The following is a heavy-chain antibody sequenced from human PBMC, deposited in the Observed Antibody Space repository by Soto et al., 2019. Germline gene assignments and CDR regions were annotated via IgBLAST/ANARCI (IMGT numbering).Heavy chain of an antibody. J-gene: IGHJ3*02. V-gene: IGHV3-74*01. CDR2: MDNDGSYT. Sequence: EVQLVESGGGLVKPGGSLRLSCAASGFTFSSYWMSWVRQAPGKGLEWVSHMDNDGSYTIYAESVKGRFTFSRDNAKNTLYLQMNSLRAEDTAVYYCGRGGYRHACDILGQGTMVTVSS. CDR1: GFTFSSYW. D-gene: IGHD6-13*01. CDR3: GRGGYRHACDI.